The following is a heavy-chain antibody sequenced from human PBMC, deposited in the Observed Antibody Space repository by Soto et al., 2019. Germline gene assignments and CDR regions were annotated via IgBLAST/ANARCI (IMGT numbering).Heavy chain of an antibody. CDR1: GGYSRSSSYY. CDR3: ARLRVLRFLEWSAYYFDY. V-gene: IGHV4-39*01. D-gene: IGHD3-3*01. J-gene: IGHJ4*02. CDR2: IYYSGST. Sequence: PSEMMSHTCTVAGGYSRSSSYYWGRIRQPPGKGLEWIGSIYYSGSTYYNPSLKSRVTISVDTSKNQFSLKLSSVTAADTAVYYCARLRVLRFLEWSAYYFDYWGQGTLVTVSS.